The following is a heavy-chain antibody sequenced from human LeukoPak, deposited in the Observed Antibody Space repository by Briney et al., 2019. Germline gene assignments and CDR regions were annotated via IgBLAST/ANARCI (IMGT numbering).Heavy chain of an antibody. Sequence: GGSLRLSCAASGFTFNNHDMHWVCQAPGKGLWWVAGISYDGRNKYYADSVKGRFTIPRDNSKNTLNLQMNSLRTEDTAVYYCAKPRDIDSWAFDVWGQGTMVTVS. CDR2: ISYDGRNK. CDR3: AKPRDIDSWAFDV. J-gene: IGHJ3*01. V-gene: IGHV3-30*18. D-gene: IGHD2-15*01. CDR1: GFTFNNHD.